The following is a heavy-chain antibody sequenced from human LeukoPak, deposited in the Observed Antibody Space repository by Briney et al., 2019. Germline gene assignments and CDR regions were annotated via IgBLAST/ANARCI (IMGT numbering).Heavy chain of an antibody. D-gene: IGHD6-13*01. CDR2: IGDSGGT. Sequence: PGGSLRLSCAASGFTFSSYAMTWVRQAPGKGLEWVSVIGDSGGTYYTDSVKGRFTISRDNAKNSLYLQMNSLRAEDTAVYYCVAGIAAAGTGLDYGMDVWGQGTTVTVSS. J-gene: IGHJ6*02. CDR1: GFTFSSYA. CDR3: VAGIAAAGTGLDYGMDV. V-gene: IGHV3-23*01.